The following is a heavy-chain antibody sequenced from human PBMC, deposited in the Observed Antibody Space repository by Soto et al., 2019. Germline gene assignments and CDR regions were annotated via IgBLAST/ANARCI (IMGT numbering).Heavy chain of an antibody. D-gene: IGHD4-4*01. CDR1: GGSISSGGYY. J-gene: IGHJ5*02. Sequence: PSETLSLTCTVSGGSISSGGYYWSWIRQHPGKGLEWIGYIYYSGSTYYNPSLKSRVTISVDTSKNQFSLKLSSVTAADTAVYYCARGHSNYGFGPSNWFDPWGQGTLVTVSS. CDR2: IYYSGST. CDR3: ARGHSNYGFGPSNWFDP. V-gene: IGHV4-31*03.